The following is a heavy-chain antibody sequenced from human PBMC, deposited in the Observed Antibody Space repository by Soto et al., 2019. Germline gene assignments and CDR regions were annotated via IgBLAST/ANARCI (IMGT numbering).Heavy chain of an antibody. CDR1: GFDFSNGW. Sequence: ELQLVESGGGLVKPGGSLRLSCAASGFDFSNGWMSWVRQAPGKGLEWVGRIKSKIHGGTTDYAAPVKGRFTISRDDSKNTQYLEKNSLKIEDTAGYDCTADEWEWGQGTLVTVSS. CDR2: IKSKIHGGTT. V-gene: IGHV3-15*05. CDR3: TADEWE. J-gene: IGHJ4*02. D-gene: IGHD1-26*01.